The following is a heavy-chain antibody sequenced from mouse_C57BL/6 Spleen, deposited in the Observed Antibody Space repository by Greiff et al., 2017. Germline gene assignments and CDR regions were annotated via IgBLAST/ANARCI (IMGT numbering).Heavy chain of an antibody. CDR1: GYAFSSSW. CDR2: IYSGDGDT. V-gene: IGHV1-80*01. D-gene: IGHD2-4*01. Sequence: QVQLQQSGAELVKPGASVKISCKASGYAFSSSWMNWVKQRPGKGLEWIGQIYSGDGDTNYNGKFKGKATLTADKYSSTAYMQLSSLTSEDSAVYFCARGSIIYYDYLRFGYWGQGATLTVTS. CDR3: ARGSIIYYDYLRFGY. J-gene: IGHJ2*01.